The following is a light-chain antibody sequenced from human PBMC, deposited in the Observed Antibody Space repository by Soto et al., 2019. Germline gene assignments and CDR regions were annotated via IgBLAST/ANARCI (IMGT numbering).Light chain of an antibody. J-gene: IGKJ3*01. V-gene: IGKV1-13*02. CDR2: DAS. CDR1: QGISSA. Sequence: AIQLTQSPSSLSASVGDRVTITCRASQGISSALAWYQQKPGEAPKLLIYDASNLESGVPSRFSGSGSGTDFTLTISSLQPEDFAVYYCQQYTASSFTFGPGTKVDIK. CDR3: QQYTASSFT.